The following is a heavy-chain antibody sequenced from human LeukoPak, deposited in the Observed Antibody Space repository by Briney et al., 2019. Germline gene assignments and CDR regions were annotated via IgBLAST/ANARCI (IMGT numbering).Heavy chain of an antibody. CDR2: ISSSGSTI. CDR3: ATSAGYYGSGSYSVDV. Sequence: GGSLRLSCAASGFTFSDYYMSWIRQAPGKGLEWVSCISSSGSTIYYADSVKGRFTISRDNAKNSLYLQMNSLRAEDTAVYYCATSAGYYGSGSYSVDVWGKGTTVTVSS. J-gene: IGHJ6*04. CDR1: GFTFSDYY. V-gene: IGHV3-11*04. D-gene: IGHD3-10*01.